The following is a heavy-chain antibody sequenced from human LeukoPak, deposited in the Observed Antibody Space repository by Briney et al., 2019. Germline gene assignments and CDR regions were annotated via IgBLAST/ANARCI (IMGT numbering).Heavy chain of an antibody. V-gene: IGHV4-34*01. J-gene: IGHJ4*02. D-gene: IGHD4-23*01. Sequence: SETLSLTCAVYGGSFSGYYWSWIRQPPGKGLEWIGEINHSGSTNYNPSLKSRVTISVDTSKNQFSLKLNSVTAADTAVYYCARGLRWLPGDYWGQGTLVTVSS. CDR1: GGSFSGYY. CDR2: INHSGST. CDR3: ARGLRWLPGDY.